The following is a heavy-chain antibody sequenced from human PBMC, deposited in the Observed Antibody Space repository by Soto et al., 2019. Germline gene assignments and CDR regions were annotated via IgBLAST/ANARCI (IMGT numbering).Heavy chain of an antibody. CDR3: GGGGVVRGVPPYYYYYMDV. D-gene: IGHD3-10*01. J-gene: IGHJ6*03. Sequence: QVQLQQWGAGLLKPSETLSLTCAVYGGSFSGYYWSWIRQPPGKGLEWIGEINHSGSTNYNPSLKGRVTLSGDTSKNQFSLKLSSVTAADTAVYYWGGGGVVRGVPPYYYYYMDVWGKGTTVTVSS. V-gene: IGHV4-34*01. CDR2: INHSGST. CDR1: GGSFSGYY.